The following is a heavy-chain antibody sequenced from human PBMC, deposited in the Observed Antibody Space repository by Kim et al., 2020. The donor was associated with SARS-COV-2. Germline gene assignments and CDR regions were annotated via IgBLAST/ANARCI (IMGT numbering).Heavy chain of an antibody. V-gene: IGHV3-64D*06. Sequence: DSVKGRFTSSRDNSKNTLYLQMSSLRAEDTAVYYWVTRRGGTWQQLRFDKWGQGTLVTVSS. J-gene: IGHJ4*02. CDR3: VTRRGGTWQQLRFDK. D-gene: IGHD1-26*01.